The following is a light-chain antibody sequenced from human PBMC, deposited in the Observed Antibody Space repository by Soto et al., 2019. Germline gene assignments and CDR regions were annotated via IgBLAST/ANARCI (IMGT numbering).Light chain of an antibody. CDR1: QSVSSN. CDR3: QQSGT. V-gene: IGKV3D-15*01. J-gene: IGKJ1*01. CDR2: DTS. Sequence: EIVMTQSPATLSVSPGERATLSCRASQSVSSNLAWYQQKPGQAPRLLIYDTSSRATGIPDRFSGSGSGTDFTLTISRLEPEDFVVYYCQQSGTFGQGTKVDI.